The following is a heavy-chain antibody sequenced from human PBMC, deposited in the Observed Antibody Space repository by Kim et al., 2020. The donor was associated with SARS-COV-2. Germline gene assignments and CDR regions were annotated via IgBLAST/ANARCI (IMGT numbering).Heavy chain of an antibody. D-gene: IGHD2-2*01. V-gene: IGHV3-23*01. J-gene: IGHJ4*02. CDR3: AKEGGSTRKDFDY. Sequence: SADAVKGRFTISRDNSKTTLYLQMNSLRAEDTAVYYCAKEGGSTRKDFDYWGQGTLVTVSS.